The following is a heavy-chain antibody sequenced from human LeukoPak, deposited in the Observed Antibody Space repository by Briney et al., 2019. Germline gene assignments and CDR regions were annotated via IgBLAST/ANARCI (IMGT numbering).Heavy chain of an antibody. D-gene: IGHD2-2*02. V-gene: IGHV4-34*01. CDR3: ARIALYPYYYYYMDV. CDR2: INHSGST. Sequence: PSETLSLTCVVYGGSFSDYYWSWIRQPPGKGLEWIGEINHSGSTNYNPSLKSRVTISVDTSKNQFSLKLCSVTAADTAVYYCARIALYPYYYYYMDVWGKGTTVTVSS. J-gene: IGHJ6*03. CDR1: GGSFSDYY.